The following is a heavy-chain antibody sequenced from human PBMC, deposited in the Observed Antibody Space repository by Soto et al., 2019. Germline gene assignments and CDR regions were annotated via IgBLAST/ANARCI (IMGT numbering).Heavy chain of an antibody. CDR2: IYHSGST. V-gene: IGHV4-30-2*01. D-gene: IGHD4-4*01. Sequence: QLQLQESGSGLVKPSQTLSLTCAVSGGSINTATHSWSWIRQPPGKGLEWIGYIYHSGSTYYNPSVKSRVTRSIDKSNHQFSLGLSSVTAADTAVYYCARGGGVTTTGDDYWGQGILVTVSS. CDR1: GGSINTATHS. J-gene: IGHJ4*02. CDR3: ARGGGVTTTGDDY.